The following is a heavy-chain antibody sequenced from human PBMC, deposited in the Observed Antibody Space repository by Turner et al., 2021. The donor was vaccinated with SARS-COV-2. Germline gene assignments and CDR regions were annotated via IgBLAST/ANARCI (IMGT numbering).Heavy chain of an antibody. CDR1: GGSFSGYY. Sequence: QVQLQQWGAGLLKPSETLSLTCAAYGGSFSGYYWCWIRQSPGKGLEWIGEISHSGSTTYNPSLKSRVTLSVDRSKIQFSLRLSSVTAADTAVYYCARVNYGGVTVRDYYSYYGMDVWGQGTTVTVS. D-gene: IGHD2-21*02. CDR2: ISHSGST. CDR3: ARVNYGGVTVRDYYSYYGMDV. J-gene: IGHJ6*02. V-gene: IGHV4-34*01.